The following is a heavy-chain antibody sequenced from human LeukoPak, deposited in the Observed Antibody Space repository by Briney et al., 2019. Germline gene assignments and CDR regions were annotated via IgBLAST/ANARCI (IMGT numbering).Heavy chain of an antibody. D-gene: IGHD3-16*01. CDR2: IYTSGST. Sequence: SETLSLTCTVSGGSISSYYWSWIRQPAGKGLEWIGRIYTSGSTNYNPSLKSRVTMSVDTSKNQFSLKLSSVTAADTAVYYCASLFTFGGVTDYWGQGILVTVSS. CDR3: ASLFTFGGVTDY. V-gene: IGHV4-4*07. J-gene: IGHJ4*02. CDR1: GGSISSYY.